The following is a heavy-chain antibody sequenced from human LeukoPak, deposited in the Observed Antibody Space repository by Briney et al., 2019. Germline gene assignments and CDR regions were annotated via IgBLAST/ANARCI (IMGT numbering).Heavy chain of an antibody. CDR1: RGSISNYY. J-gene: IGHJ4*02. V-gene: IGHV4-59*01. Sequence: NPSETLSLTCTVSRGSISNYYWGWIRQPPGKGLEWIGFFSYSGSTNYNPSLKSRVTISVDTSKNQFSLKLTSVPAADTAVYYCARDGPGDVGFDYWGQGTLVTVSS. CDR2: FSYSGST. CDR3: ARDGPGDVGFDY. D-gene: IGHD7-27*01.